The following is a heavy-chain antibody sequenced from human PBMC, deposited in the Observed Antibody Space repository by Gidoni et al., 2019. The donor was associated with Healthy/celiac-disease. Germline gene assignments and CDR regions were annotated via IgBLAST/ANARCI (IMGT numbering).Heavy chain of an antibody. CDR3: AREQYYDFWSGPATYWYFDL. CDR1: GGTFSSYA. Sequence: QVQLVQSGAAVQKPGPSVKVSCKASGGTFSSYAISWVRQAPGQGLEWMGGIIPIFGNANYAQKFQGRVTITADESTSTAYMELSSLRSEDTAVYYCAREQYYDFWSGPATYWYFDLWGRGTLVTVSS. CDR2: IIPIFGNA. D-gene: IGHD3-3*01. J-gene: IGHJ2*01. V-gene: IGHV1-69*01.